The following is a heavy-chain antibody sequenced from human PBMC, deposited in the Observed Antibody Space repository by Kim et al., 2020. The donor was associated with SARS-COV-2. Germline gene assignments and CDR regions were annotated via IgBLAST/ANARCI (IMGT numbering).Heavy chain of an antibody. V-gene: IGHV3-74*01. CDR3: ARRQFSSGWYYFDY. D-gene: IGHD6-19*01. J-gene: IGHJ4*02. Sequence: AESVKGRFTISRDNAKNTLYLQMNSLRADDTAVYYCARRQFSSGWYYFDYWGQGTLVTVSS.